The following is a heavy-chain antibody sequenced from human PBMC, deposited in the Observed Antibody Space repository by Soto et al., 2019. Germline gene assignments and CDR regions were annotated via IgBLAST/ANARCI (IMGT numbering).Heavy chain of an antibody. J-gene: IGHJ6*02. CDR3: ARGSRLFGVVIFQHYDMDV. CDR2: ISGYNGNT. V-gene: IGHV1-18*01. D-gene: IGHD3-3*01. CDR1: GYTFSSYG. Sequence: QVQLVQSGTEVKKPGASVKVSCKASGYTFSSYGISWVRQAPGQGLEWMGWISGYNGNTKYAQKLQGRVTMTTDTSTSTADVELRSLRSDDTAVYYCARGSRLFGVVIFQHYDMDVWGQGTTVPVSS.